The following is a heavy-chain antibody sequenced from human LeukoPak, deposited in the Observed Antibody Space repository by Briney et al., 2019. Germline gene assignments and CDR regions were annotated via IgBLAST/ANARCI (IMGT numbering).Heavy chain of an antibody. CDR2: IYPGDSDT. Sequence: GGSLKISCKGSGYSVSDYWIAWVRQMPGKGLEWMGIIYPGDSDTRYSPSFQGQVTISADKSISTAYLQWSSLKASDTAIYYCARSMGSYPPDYWGQGALVTVSS. CDR3: ARSMGSYPPDY. CDR1: GYSVSDYW. D-gene: IGHD3-10*01. J-gene: IGHJ4*02. V-gene: IGHV5-51*01.